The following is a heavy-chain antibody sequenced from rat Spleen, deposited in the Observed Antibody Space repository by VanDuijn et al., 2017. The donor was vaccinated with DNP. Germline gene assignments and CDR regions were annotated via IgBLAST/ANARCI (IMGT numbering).Heavy chain of an antibody. Sequence: EVQLAESGGGLVQPGRSLKLSCAASGFTFSNYDMAWVRQAPTKGLEWVASISTNAGSTHYRDSVKGRFTVSRDNVKSTLYLQMDGLRSEDTATYYCTRSDSYGFAYWGQGTLVTVSS. J-gene: IGHJ3*01. CDR1: GFTFSNYD. CDR3: TRSDSYGFAY. V-gene: IGHV5-25*01. CDR2: ISTNAGST. D-gene: IGHD1-2*01.